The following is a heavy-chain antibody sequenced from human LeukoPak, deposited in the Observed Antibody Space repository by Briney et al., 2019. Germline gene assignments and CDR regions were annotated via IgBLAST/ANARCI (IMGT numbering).Heavy chain of an antibody. V-gene: IGHV4-59*01. CDR2: IYYSGST. CDR3: ARVWGSGSYGAFDI. Sequence: SETLSLTCTVSGGSISSYYWSWIRQPPGKGLEWIGYIYYSGSTNYNPSLKSRVTISVDTSKNQFSLKLSSVTAADTAVYYCARVWGSGSYGAFDIWGQGTMVTVSS. D-gene: IGHD3-10*01. J-gene: IGHJ3*02. CDR1: GGSISSYY.